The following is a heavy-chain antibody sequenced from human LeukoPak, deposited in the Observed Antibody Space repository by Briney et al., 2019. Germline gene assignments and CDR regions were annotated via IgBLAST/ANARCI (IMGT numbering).Heavy chain of an antibody. CDR2: LSYGGTNK. CDR1: GFTLSDYA. CDR3: ARDRSGYANDAFDF. J-gene: IGHJ3*01. D-gene: IGHD3-3*01. V-gene: IGHV3-30-3*01. Sequence: GGSLRLSCAASGFTLSDYAMHWVRQAPGKGLEWVAVLSYGGTNKYYADSVKGRFTISRDNSKNTMFLQMNSLRAEDTAVYHCARDRSGYANDAFDFWGQGTMVTVSS.